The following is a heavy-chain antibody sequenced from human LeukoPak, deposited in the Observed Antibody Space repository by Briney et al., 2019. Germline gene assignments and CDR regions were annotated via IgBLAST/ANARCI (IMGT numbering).Heavy chain of an antibody. D-gene: IGHD2-8*02. Sequence: PGGSLRLSCAASGFTFSSYAMGWVRQAPGKGLEWVSSVSGSGSSTYYADSVKGRFTISRYNSKNTLYLQMNSLRAEDTAVYYCAKDQRGYWRIIDYWGQGTLVTISS. CDR2: VSGSGSST. J-gene: IGHJ4*02. CDR1: GFTFSSYA. V-gene: IGHV3-23*01. CDR3: AKDQRGYWRIIDY.